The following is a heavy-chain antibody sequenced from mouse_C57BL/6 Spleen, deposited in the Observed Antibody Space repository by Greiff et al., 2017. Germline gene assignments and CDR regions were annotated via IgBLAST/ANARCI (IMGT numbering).Heavy chain of an antibody. CDR3: TRSRGYYAMDY. CDR1: GYTFTDYE. CDR2: IDPETGGT. Sequence: QVQLKESGAELVRPGASVTLSCKASGYTFTDYEMHWVQQTPVHGLEWIGAIDPETGGTAYNQKFKGKAILTADKSSSTAYMELRSLTSEDSAVYYCTRSRGYYAMDYWGQGTSVTVSS. V-gene: IGHV1-15*01. J-gene: IGHJ4*01.